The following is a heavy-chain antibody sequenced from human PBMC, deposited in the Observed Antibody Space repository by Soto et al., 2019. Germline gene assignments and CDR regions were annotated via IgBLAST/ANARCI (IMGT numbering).Heavy chain of an antibody. D-gene: IGHD2-2*01. Sequence: SETLSLTCTVSGGSISSGGYYWSWIRKHPGKGLERIGYIYYSGSTYYTTSLKSLVTISVDTFKKQFSLKLSSVTAADTAVYYCARASPRYCISNSGPSPAGPTDAFDIWGKGTMVTAS. J-gene: IGHJ3*02. CDR3: ARASPRYCISNSGPSPAGPTDAFDI. V-gene: IGHV4-31*01. CDR2: IYYSGST. CDR1: GGSISSGGYY.